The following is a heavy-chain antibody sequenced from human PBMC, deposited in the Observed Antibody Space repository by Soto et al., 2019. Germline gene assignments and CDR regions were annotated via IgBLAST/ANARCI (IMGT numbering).Heavy chain of an antibody. CDR2: IYYGVST. D-gene: IGHD1-26*01. J-gene: IGHJ5*02. CDR3: ARGNSYGVVNWCDP. CDR1: GGSISSGDHY. V-gene: IGHV4-31*03. Sequence: PSETLSLTCTVSGGSISSGDHYWSWIRQYPGKGLEWIGYIYYGVSTYYNPSLKSRVFISVDTSKNQFSLHLTSVTATDTAVYYCARGNSYGVVNWCDPWGQGTLVPSPQ.